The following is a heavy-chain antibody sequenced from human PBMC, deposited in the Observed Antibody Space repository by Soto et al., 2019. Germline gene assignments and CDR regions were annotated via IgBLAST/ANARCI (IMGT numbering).Heavy chain of an antibody. CDR3: ADGGGGFDS. CDR1: GYSFTSYW. V-gene: IGHV5-10-1*01. J-gene: IGHJ4*02. Sequence: PGESLKISCKGSGYSFTSYWISWVRQMPGKGLEWMGRIDPSDSYTNYSPSFQGHVTISADKPISTAYLELTSLTSDDTAVYYCADGGGGFDSWGQGSPVTVSS. CDR2: IDPSDSYT.